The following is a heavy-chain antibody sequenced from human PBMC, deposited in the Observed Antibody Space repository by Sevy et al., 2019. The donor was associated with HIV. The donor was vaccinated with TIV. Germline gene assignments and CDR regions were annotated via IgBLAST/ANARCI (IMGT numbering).Heavy chain of an antibody. CDR3: AKDLYYDTSLFDY. V-gene: IGHV3-23*01. Sequence: GGSLRLSCAASGFTFSTYAMSWVRQAPGKGLEWVSGISGTYGSTYYADSVKGRFTISRDNSKNPLYLQMNSLRAEDTALYYCAKDLYYDTSLFDYWGQGIRVTVSS. D-gene: IGHD3-22*01. CDR2: ISGTYGST. J-gene: IGHJ4*02. CDR1: GFTFSTYA.